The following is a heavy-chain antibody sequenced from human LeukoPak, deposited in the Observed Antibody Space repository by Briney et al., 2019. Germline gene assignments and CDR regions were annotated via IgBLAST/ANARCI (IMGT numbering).Heavy chain of an antibody. V-gene: IGHV4-4*07. CDR3: ARDLKANYDFWSGPVTDAFDI. Sequence: PWGSLRLTCAASGFTISSYYRSWVRQAPGKGLEWISRIYSSGSTYYNASLKSRVTMSVDTSKNQFSLKLSSVTAADTAVYYCARDLKANYDFWSGPVTDAFDIWGQGTMVTVSS. CDR1: GFTISSYY. J-gene: IGHJ3*02. D-gene: IGHD3-3*01. CDR2: IYSSGST.